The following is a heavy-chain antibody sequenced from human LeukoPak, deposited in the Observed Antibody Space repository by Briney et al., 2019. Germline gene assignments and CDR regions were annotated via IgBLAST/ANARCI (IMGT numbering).Heavy chain of an antibody. CDR3: ARGESSGWYWGYFDY. Sequence: RSSETQSLTCAGYGGSFSGYYWSWIRQPPGKGLEWIGEINHSGSTNYNPSLKSRVTISVDTSKNQFSLKLSSVTAADTAVYYCARGESSGWYWGYFDYWGQGTLVTVSS. V-gene: IGHV4-34*01. D-gene: IGHD6-19*01. CDR1: GGSFSGYY. CDR2: INHSGST. J-gene: IGHJ4*02.